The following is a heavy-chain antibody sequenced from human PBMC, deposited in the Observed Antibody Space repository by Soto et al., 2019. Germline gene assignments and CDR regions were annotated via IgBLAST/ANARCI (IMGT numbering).Heavy chain of an antibody. V-gene: IGHV3-7*01. Sequence: EVPLVESGGRLVQPGGSLRLSCAASGFMFSAYWMSWVRQNPGKGLEWVATISGGASDKFYVDSVKGRFTVSRDDRKNTLYLQMDSLRDEDTAVYYCVREDWHRFDSWGQGTLVTVSS. D-gene: IGHD2-21*01. J-gene: IGHJ4*02. CDR3: VREDWHRFDS. CDR2: ISGGASDK. CDR1: GFMFSAYW.